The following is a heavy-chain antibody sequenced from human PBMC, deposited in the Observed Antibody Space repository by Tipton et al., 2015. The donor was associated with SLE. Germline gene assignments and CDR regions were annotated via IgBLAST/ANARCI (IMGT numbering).Heavy chain of an antibody. J-gene: IGHJ3*02. V-gene: IGHV4-39*07. D-gene: IGHD3-22*01. Sequence: TLSLTCTVSCGSITSSSYYWGWIRQPPGKGLEWIGSIYYSGSTYSNPSLKSRVTISVDTSKNQFSLKLSSVTAADTAMYYCATNYYDSSDYSFDALHIWGQGTMVIVSS. CDR1: CGSITSSSYY. CDR2: IYYSGST. CDR3: ATNYYDSSDYSFDALHI.